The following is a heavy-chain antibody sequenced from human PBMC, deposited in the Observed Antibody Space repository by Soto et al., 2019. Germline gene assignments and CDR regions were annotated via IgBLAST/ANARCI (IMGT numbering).Heavy chain of an antibody. CDR3: AKDARAVAGLGVYYFDL. CDR2: ITWNSGGI. CDR1: GFTFDEYA. J-gene: IGHJ4*02. Sequence: EVQLVESGGDLVQPGRSLRLSCTASGFTFDEYAMHWVRQVPGKGLEWVSVITWNSGGIDYADSVKGRFTTSRDNAKNTLYLQMNSLRTEDTAFYYCAKDARAVAGLGVYYFDLRGQGTLVTVSS. D-gene: IGHD6-19*01. V-gene: IGHV3-9*01.